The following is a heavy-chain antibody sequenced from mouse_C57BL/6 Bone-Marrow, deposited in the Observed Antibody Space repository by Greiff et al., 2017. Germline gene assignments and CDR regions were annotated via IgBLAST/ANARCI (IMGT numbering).Heavy chain of an antibody. Sequence: DVKLQESGEGLVKPGGSLKLSCAASGFTFSSYAMSWVRQTPEKRLEWVAYISSGGDYIYYADTVKGRFTISRDNARNTLYLQMSSLKSEDTAMYYCTRDGYYGSSYGISAYWGQGTLVTVSA. D-gene: IGHD1-1*01. CDR1: GFTFSSYA. J-gene: IGHJ3*01. V-gene: IGHV5-9-1*02. CDR2: ISSGGDYI. CDR3: TRDGYYGSSYGISAY.